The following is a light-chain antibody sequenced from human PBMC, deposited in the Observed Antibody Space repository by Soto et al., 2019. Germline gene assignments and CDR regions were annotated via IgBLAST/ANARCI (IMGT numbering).Light chain of an antibody. CDR3: QQSYNSPQT. V-gene: IGKV1-39*01. CDR2: AAS. CDR1: QTIMTY. J-gene: IGKJ1*01. Sequence: DIQMTQSPSSLSGSVGDEVTITCRASQTIMTYLNWYQLKPGKPPRLLIYAASSLQSGVPSRFSGSGSGTDFTLTISSLQPEDFATYSCQQSYNSPQTFGRGTKVDIK.